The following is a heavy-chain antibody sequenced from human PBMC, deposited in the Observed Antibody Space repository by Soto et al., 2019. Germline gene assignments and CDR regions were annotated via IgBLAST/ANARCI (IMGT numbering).Heavy chain of an antibody. J-gene: IGHJ6*01. Sequence: SVKVSCKISGHTLTELSIHWGRQAPGKGLEWMGGVIPIFGTSTYAQNFQGRVTITADESTSTAYMELRRLRSEDTAVYYCARVRVVGANGPSYHDIYNVW. CDR2: VIPIFGTS. D-gene: IGHD1-26*01. CDR1: GHTLTELS. CDR3: ARVRVVGANGPSYHDIYNV. V-gene: IGHV1-69*13.